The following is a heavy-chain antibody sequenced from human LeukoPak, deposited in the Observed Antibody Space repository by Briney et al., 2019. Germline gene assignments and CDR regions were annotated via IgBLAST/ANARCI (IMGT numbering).Heavy chain of an antibody. Sequence: GGSLRLSCAASGFTFSSYAMHWVRQAPGKGLEWVAVISYDGSNKYYADSVKGRFTISRDNSKNTLYLQMNSLRAEDTAVYYCAKDQKSMTTVIDYWGQGTLVTVSS. CDR2: ISYDGSNK. CDR3: AKDQKSMTTVIDY. V-gene: IGHV3-30*04. CDR1: GFTFSSYA. D-gene: IGHD4-17*01. J-gene: IGHJ4*02.